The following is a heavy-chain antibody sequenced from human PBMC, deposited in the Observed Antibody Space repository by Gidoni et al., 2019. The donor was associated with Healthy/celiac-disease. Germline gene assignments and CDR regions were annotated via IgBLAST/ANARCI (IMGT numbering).Heavy chain of an antibody. J-gene: IGHJ4*02. CDR2: IYYSGST. Sequence: QLQLQESGPGLVKPSETLSLTCTVSGGSLSSSSYYWGWIRQPPGKGLEWIGSIYYSGSTYYNPSLKSRVTISVDTSKNQFSLKLSSVTAADTAVYYCARSLLAAASADYWGQGTLVTVSS. V-gene: IGHV4-39*01. CDR3: ARSLLAAASADY. D-gene: IGHD6-13*01. CDR1: GGSLSSSSYY.